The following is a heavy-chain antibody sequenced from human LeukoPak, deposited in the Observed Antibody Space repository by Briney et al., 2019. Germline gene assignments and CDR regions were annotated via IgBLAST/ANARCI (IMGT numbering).Heavy chain of an antibody. D-gene: IGHD6-19*01. CDR1: GFTVSSNY. CDR2: IYSGGST. V-gene: IGHV3-53*01. Sequence: GGSLRLSCAASGFTVSSNYMSWVRQAPGKGLEWVSVIYSGGSTYYADSVKGRFTISRDNSKNTLYLQMNSLRAEDTAVYYCARLAVAGWTRAFDIWGQGTTVTVSS. J-gene: IGHJ3*02. CDR3: ARLAVAGWTRAFDI.